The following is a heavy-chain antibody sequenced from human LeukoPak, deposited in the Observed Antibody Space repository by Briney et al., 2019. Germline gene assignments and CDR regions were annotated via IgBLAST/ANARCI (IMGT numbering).Heavy chain of an antibody. CDR3: ARKITSYMDV. CDR2: IYHSGST. D-gene: IGHD3-10*01. V-gene: IGHV4-38-2*02. Sequence: SETLSLTCTVSGYSISSGYFWGWIRPPPGKGLEWIGSIYHSGSTYYNPSLKSRVTISVDTSKNQFSLKLSSVTAADTAVYYCARKITSYMDVWGKGTTVTVSS. CDR1: GYSISSGYF. J-gene: IGHJ6*03.